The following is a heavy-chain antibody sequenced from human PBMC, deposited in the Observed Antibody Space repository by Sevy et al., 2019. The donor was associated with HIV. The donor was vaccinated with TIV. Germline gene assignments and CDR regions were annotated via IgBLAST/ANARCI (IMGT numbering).Heavy chain of an antibody. V-gene: IGHV4-34*01. CDR3: ARGRNLPPTTVTTFDYYYGMDV. Sequence: SETLSLTCAVYGGSFSGYYWSWIRQPPGKGLEWIGEINHSGSTNYNPSLKSRVTISVDTSKNQFSLKRSSVTAADTAVYYCARGRNLPPTTVTTFDYYYGMDVWGQGTTVTVSS. CDR1: GGSFSGYY. J-gene: IGHJ6*02. CDR2: INHSGST. D-gene: IGHD4-17*01.